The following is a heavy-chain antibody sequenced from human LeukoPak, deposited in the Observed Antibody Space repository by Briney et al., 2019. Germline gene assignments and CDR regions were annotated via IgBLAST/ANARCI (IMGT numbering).Heavy chain of an antibody. CDR3: ARRAGGYSHPYDY. D-gene: IGHD4-23*01. Sequence: GGSLRLSCAASGFTFSTYAMSWIRQVPGKGLEWVSGITGSGIDTDYADSVKGRFTISRDNSKNTLYLQMNSLRAEDTAVYYCARRAGGYSHPYDYWGQGILVTVSS. CDR2: ITGSGIDT. CDR1: GFTFSTYA. V-gene: IGHV3-23*01. J-gene: IGHJ4*02.